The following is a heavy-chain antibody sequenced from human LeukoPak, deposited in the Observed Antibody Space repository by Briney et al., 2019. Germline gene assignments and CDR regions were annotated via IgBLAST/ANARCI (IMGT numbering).Heavy chain of an antibody. V-gene: IGHV1-2*02. Sequence: ASVKVSCKASGHTFTGYYIHWVRQAPGQGIEWMGWINPNSGGTNYAQKFHGRVTMTSDKSISKAYMELSRLKSDDKAVYYCARDHSSSWFDAFDIWGQGTMVTVSS. CDR3: ARDHSSSWFDAFDI. J-gene: IGHJ3*02. CDR1: GHTFTGYY. D-gene: IGHD6-13*01. CDR2: INPNSGGT.